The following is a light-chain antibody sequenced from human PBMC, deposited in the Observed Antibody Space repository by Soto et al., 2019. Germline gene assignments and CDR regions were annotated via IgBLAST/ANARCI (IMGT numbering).Light chain of an antibody. CDR1: QGISSNY. J-gene: IGKJ1*01. Sequence: TQSPSSLSASTGDIVTITCRASQGISSNYLAWYQQKPGQAPRLLIYGVHSRATGIPDRFSGSGSGTDFTLTISRLDPEDSAVYYCQQYGSSAWTFGQGTKVDIK. CDR2: GVH. CDR3: QQYGSSAWT. V-gene: IGKV3-20*01.